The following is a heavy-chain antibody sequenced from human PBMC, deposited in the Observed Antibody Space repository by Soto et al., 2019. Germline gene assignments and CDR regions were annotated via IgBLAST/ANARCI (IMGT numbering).Heavy chain of an antibody. V-gene: IGHV4-59*01. Sequence: SETLSLTCTVSGGSISSYYWSWIRQPPGKGLEWIGYFYYSGSTNYNPSLKSRVTISVGTSKNQFSLKLSSVTAADTAVYYCARTYYYDNSGTGGAFDIWGQGTTVTVSS. D-gene: IGHD3-22*01. CDR2: FYYSGST. J-gene: IGHJ3*02. CDR1: GGSISSYY. CDR3: ARTYYYDNSGTGGAFDI.